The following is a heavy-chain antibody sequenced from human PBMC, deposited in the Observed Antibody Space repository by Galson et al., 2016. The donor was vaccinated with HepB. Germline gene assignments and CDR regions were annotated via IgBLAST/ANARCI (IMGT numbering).Heavy chain of an antibody. J-gene: IGHJ4*02. CDR2: IKEDGSEK. D-gene: IGHD6-19*01. CDR3: ARGHSGGWYSDMGPLGYFDY. CDR1: GFTFSDAW. Sequence: SLRLSCAASGFTFSDAWMNWVRQAPGKGLEWVANIKEDGSEKYYVDSVKGRFTISRDNAKNSLFLQMNSLRAEDTAVYYCARGHSGGWYSDMGPLGYFDYWGQGTLVTVSS. V-gene: IGHV3-7*04.